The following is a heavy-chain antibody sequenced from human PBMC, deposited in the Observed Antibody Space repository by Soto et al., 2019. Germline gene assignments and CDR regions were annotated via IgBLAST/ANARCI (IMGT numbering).Heavy chain of an antibody. Sequence: GGSLILSCAASGFTFSSFAMSWVRQAPGKGLEWVSSISGSGESTYYADSVKGRLSISRDNSKNTLYLQMNSQRAEDTAVYYCAKRREGGYYIFDYWGQGTPVTVSS. CDR3: AKRREGGYYIFDY. CDR2: ISGSGEST. V-gene: IGHV3-23*01. J-gene: IGHJ4*02. CDR1: GFTFSSFA. D-gene: IGHD3-3*01.